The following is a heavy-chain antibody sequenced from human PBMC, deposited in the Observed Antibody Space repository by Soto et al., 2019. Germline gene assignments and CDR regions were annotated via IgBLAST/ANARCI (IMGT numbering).Heavy chain of an antibody. J-gene: IGHJ4*02. V-gene: IGHV3-23*01. CDR3: TKSRSAMIYYFDF. Sequence: EVQVLESGGGLVQPGGSLRLSCAASGFTFSDYAMNWVRQAPGKGLEWVSGISATGVKTYSADSVKGRFTISRDNSKDTVYLEMNSLRAEDTAVYYCTKSRSAMIYYFDFWGRGALVTVSS. CDR2: ISATGVKT. CDR1: GFTFSDYA. D-gene: IGHD3-22*01.